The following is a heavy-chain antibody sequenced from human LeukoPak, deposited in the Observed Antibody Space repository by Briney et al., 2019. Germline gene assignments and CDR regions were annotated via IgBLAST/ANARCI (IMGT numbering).Heavy chain of an antibody. CDR1: GFFFSSYG. D-gene: IGHD3-10*01. J-gene: IGHJ4*02. Sequence: GGSLGLSCLASGFFFSSYGIHWVRQAPGKGLEWVAFIRHNGRNKYYADSAKGRFTISRDDSRNTVYLQMNGLTSEDTGVYYCAKDKREVSSPLTMVRGIHLFFDYWGQGALVTVAS. V-gene: IGHV3-30*02. CDR3: AKDKREVSSPLTMVRGIHLFFDY. CDR2: IRHNGRNK.